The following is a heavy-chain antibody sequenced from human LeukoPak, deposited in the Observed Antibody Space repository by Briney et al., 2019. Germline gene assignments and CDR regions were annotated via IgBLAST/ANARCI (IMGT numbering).Heavy chain of an antibody. D-gene: IGHD3-3*01. V-gene: IGHV4-39*01. Sequence: SETLSLTCTVSGGSISSSSYYWGWIRQPPGKGLEWIGSIYYSGSTYYNPSLKSRVTISVDTSKNQFSLKLSSVTAADTAVYYCARHFSEFDPWGQGTLVTVSS. CDR1: GGSISSSSYY. CDR3: ARHFSEFDP. CDR2: IYYSGST. J-gene: IGHJ5*02.